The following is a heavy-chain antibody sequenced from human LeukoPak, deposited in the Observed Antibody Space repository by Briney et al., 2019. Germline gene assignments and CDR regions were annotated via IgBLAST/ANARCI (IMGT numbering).Heavy chain of an antibody. Sequence: GRSLRLSCAASGFTFSSYGMHWVRQAPGKGLEWVAVISYDGSNKYYADSVKGRFTISRDNSKNTLYLQMNSLRAEDTAVYYCAKEGPGIPDYWGQGPRVTVSS. V-gene: IGHV3-30*18. J-gene: IGHJ4*02. CDR1: GFTFSSYG. CDR2: ISYDGSNK. D-gene: IGHD5-18*01. CDR3: AKEGPGIPDY.